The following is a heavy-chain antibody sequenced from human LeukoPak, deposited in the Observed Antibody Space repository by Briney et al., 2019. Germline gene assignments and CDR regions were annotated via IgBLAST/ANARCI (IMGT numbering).Heavy chain of an antibody. D-gene: IGHD6-6*01. CDR3: AREPQTYSSSSDY. CDR2: ISSSSSYI. Sequence: GGSLRLSCAASGFTFSSYSMNWVRQAPGKGLEWVSSISSSSSYIYYADSVKGRFTISRDNAKNSLYLQMNSLRAEDTAVYYCAREPQTYSSSSDYWGQGTLVTVSS. V-gene: IGHV3-21*01. CDR1: GFTFSSYS. J-gene: IGHJ4*02.